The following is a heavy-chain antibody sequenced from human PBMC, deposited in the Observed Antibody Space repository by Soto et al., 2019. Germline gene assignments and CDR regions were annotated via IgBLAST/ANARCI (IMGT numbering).Heavy chain of an antibody. CDR3: GRAVVYDFWSGYYLAYYYGMGV. CDR1: GGTFSSYA. J-gene: IGHJ6*02. V-gene: IGHV1-69*06. CDR2: IVPIFGTA. D-gene: IGHD3-3*01. Sequence: GASVKVSCKASGGTFSSYATSWVRQAPGQGLEWMGGIVPIFGTANYAQKFQGRVTITADKSTSTAYMELSSLRSEDTAVYYCGRAVVYDFWSGYYLAYYYGMGVWGQGTTVTVSS.